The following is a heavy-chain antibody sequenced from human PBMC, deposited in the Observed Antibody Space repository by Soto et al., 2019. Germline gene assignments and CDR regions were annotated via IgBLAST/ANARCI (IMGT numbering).Heavy chain of an antibody. CDR1: GYTFTSYD. V-gene: IGHV1-8*01. J-gene: IGHJ6*02. CDR2: MNPNSGST. D-gene: IGHD3-16*02. Sequence: QVQLVQSGAEVKKPGASVKVSCKASGYTFTSYDINWVRQATGQGLEWMGWMNPNSGSTGYAHKFQGRVTMTRNTSISTAYMQLSSLRSEDTAVYYCARRYMITFGGVIVRYYYYGMDVCGQGTTVTVSS. CDR3: ARRYMITFGGVIVRYYYYGMDV.